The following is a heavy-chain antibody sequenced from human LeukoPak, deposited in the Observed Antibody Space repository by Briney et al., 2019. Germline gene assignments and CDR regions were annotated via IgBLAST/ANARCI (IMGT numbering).Heavy chain of an antibody. CDR2: ISAYNGNT. CDR3: ARDYDFWSGTPPYWYFDL. D-gene: IGHD3-3*01. CDR1: GYTFTIYG. Sequence: ASVKVSCKASGYTFTIYGISWVRQAPGQGLEWMGWISAYNGNTNYAQKLQGRVTMTTDTSTSTAYMELKSLRSDDTAVYYCARDYDFWSGTPPYWYFDLWGRGTLVTVSS. V-gene: IGHV1-18*01. J-gene: IGHJ2*01.